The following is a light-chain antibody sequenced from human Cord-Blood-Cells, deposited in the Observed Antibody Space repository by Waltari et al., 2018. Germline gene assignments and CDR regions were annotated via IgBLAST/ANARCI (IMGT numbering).Light chain of an antibody. CDR1: SSNIGSKT. CDR2: SNN. J-gene: IGLJ2*01. V-gene: IGLV1-44*01. CDR3: AAWDDSLNGYVV. Sequence: QSVLTQPPSASGTPGQRVTISCSGSSSNIGSKTVNWYQQLPGTAPKLLIYSNNQRPSGVPDRFSGYKSGTSAFLAISGLQSEDGADYYCAAWDDSLNGYVVFGGGTKLTVL.